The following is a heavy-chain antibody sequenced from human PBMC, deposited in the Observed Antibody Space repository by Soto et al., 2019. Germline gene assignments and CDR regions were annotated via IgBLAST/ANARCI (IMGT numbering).Heavy chain of an antibody. CDR2: IVPMFGTT. V-gene: IGHV1-69*18. Sequence: QVQLVQSGAEVKKTGSSVRVSCKASTGDFVINAITWVRQAPGQGLELVGTIVPMFGTTHYAQKFHGRVTFTADESTLTAFMELSGLRFDDTAVYYCARVALAVDLLGRVDSWGQGTL. CDR1: TGDFVINA. J-gene: IGHJ4*02. CDR3: ARVALAVDLLGRVDS. D-gene: IGHD6-19*01.